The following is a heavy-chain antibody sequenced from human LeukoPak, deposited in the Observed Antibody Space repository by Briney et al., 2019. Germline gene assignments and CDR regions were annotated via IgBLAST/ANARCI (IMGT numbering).Heavy chain of an antibody. Sequence: GGSLRLACAASGFTFDNYAMDWVRHAPGKGLEWVSGISWNSGSIGYADSVKGRFTISRDNAKNSLYLQMNSLRAEDMALYYCAKGMSSSTWYVSFDYWGQGTLVTVSS. D-gene: IGHD6-13*01. V-gene: IGHV3-9*03. CDR3: AKGMSSSTWYVSFDY. J-gene: IGHJ4*02. CDR1: GFTFDNYA. CDR2: ISWNSGSI.